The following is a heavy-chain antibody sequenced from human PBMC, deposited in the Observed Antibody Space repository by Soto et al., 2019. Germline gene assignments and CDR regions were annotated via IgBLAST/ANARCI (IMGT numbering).Heavy chain of an antibody. CDR1: GFTFSSYW. CDR2: IKQDGSEK. V-gene: IGHV3-7*01. CDR3: ARDFHSTVDYYYYGMDV. D-gene: IGHD6-13*01. J-gene: IGHJ6*02. Sequence: GGSLRLSCAASGFTFSSYWMSWVRQAPGKGLEWVANIKQDGSEKYYVDSVKGRFTISRDNAKNSLYLQMNSLRAEDTAVYYCARDFHSTVDYYYYGMDVWGQGTTVTVSS.